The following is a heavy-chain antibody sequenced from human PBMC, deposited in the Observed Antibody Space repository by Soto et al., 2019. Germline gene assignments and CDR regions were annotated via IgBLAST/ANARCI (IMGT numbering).Heavy chain of an antibody. J-gene: IGHJ4*02. D-gene: IGHD6-19*01. CDR2: ISGSGGST. CDR1: GGSISSSN. V-gene: IGHV3-23*01. Sequence: ETLSLTCAVSGGSISSSNWWSWVRQPPGKGLEWVSAISGSGGSTYYADSVKGRFTISRDNSKNTLYLQMNSLRAEDTAVYYWSKASYSSGWYDFDYWGQGTLVTVS. CDR3: SKASYSSGWYDFDY.